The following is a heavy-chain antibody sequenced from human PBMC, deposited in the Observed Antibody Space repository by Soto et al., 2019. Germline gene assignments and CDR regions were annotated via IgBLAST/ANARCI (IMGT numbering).Heavy chain of an antibody. V-gene: IGHV4-31*03. Sequence: SEPLSLTCTVSGGSISSGGYYWSWIRQHPGKGLEWIGYIYYSGSTYYNPSLKSRVTISVDTSKNQFSLKLSSVTAADTAVYYCAGGGPYGMDVWGQGTTVTVSS. CDR3: AGGGPYGMDV. CDR2: IYYSGST. D-gene: IGHD3-16*01. CDR1: GGSISSGGYY. J-gene: IGHJ6*02.